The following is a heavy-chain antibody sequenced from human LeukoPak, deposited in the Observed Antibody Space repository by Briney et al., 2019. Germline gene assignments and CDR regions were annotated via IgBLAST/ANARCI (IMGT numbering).Heavy chain of an antibody. CDR3: ARDPTEGPYETYGRHYFDF. CDR1: GLTFSKYG. D-gene: IGHD4-17*01. J-gene: IGHJ4*02. CDR2: ISSGNDYI. V-gene: IGHV3-21*01. Sequence: PGGSLRLSCAVSGLTFSKYGMNWVRQAPGTGLEWVSSISSGNDYIHYADSVKGRFTISRDDAKNSLYLHMNSLRAEDTAVYYCARDPTEGPYETYGRHYFDFWGQGTLVTVSS.